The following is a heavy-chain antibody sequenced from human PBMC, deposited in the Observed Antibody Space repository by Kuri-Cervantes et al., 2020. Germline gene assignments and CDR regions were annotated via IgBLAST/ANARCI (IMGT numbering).Heavy chain of an antibody. CDR1: GFAFSNYA. D-gene: IGHD3-22*01. Sequence: GECLKISCVASGFAFSNYAMHRVRQAPGKGLEWVALISKEGNINYYTDSAKVRFIISRDNPKNTLYLQMNSLRAEDTALYYCARGDDTKNSKNYYYAMDVWCQGTTVTVSS. CDR3: ARGDDTKNSKNYYYAMDV. J-gene: IGHJ6*02. CDR2: ISKEGNIN. V-gene: IGHV3-30-3*01.